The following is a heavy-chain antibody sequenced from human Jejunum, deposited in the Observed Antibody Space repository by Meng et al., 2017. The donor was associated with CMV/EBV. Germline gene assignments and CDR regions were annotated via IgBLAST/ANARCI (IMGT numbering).Heavy chain of an antibody. CDR3: AREWGVAYCSSASCYASVIAFDI. D-gene: IGHD2-2*01. CDR2: IYQSGRP. J-gene: IGHJ4*02. Sequence: SWVPNPPGEGLEWGGDIYQSGRPYYNPSLKSQVTISLDRSKNQFSLLLSSLPAADTAIYYCAREWGVAYCSSASCYASVIAFDIWGQGTLVTVSS. V-gene: IGHV4-4*02.